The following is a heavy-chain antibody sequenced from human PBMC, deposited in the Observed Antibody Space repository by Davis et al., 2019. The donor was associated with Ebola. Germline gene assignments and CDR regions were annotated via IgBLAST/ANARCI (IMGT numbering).Heavy chain of an antibody. J-gene: IGHJ6*04. V-gene: IGHV1-8*02. CDR2: MNPHNGDT. CDR1: GGTFSSYA. Sequence: AASVKVSCKASGGTFSSYAISWVRQAPGQGLEWMGRMNPHNGDTNYAQNFQGRVTMTRDTSTSTVYMELSSLRSEDTAVYYCARGGIAVAAPGAFDIWGKGTTVTVSS. CDR3: ARGGIAVAAPGAFDI. D-gene: IGHD6-19*01.